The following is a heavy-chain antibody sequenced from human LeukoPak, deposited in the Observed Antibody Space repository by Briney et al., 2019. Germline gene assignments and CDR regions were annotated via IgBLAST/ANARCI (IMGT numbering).Heavy chain of an antibody. V-gene: IGHV4-31*03. D-gene: IGHD3-22*01. J-gene: IGHJ4*02. CDR1: GGSISSGGYY. Sequence: SQTLSLTCTVSGGSISSGGYYWSWIRQHPGKGLEWIGYIYYSGSTYYNPSLKSRVTISVDTSKNQFSLKLSSVTAVDTAVYYCARSPGNYYDSSGYPLGHYYFDYWGQGTLVTVSS. CDR3: ARSPGNYYDSSGYPLGHYYFDY. CDR2: IYYSGST.